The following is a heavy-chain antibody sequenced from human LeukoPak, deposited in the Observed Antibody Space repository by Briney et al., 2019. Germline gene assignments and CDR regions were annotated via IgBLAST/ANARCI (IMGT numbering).Heavy chain of an antibody. Sequence: PSETLSLTCTVSGGSVSSNSYYWSWVRQPPGKGLEWIGFIDYTGSANYNPSLKSRVTISLDTSKNQLSVKVMSVTAADTAVYYCARIPVAKTFDYWGQGTLVTVSS. D-gene: IGHD6-19*01. V-gene: IGHV4-61*01. CDR3: ARIPVAKTFDY. CDR1: GGSVSSNSYY. J-gene: IGHJ4*02. CDR2: IDYTGSA.